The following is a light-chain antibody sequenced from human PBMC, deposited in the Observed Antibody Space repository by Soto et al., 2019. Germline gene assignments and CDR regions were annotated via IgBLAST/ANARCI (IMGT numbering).Light chain of an antibody. J-gene: IGKJ1*01. CDR3: QQRSNWPPVT. CDR2: DST. Sequence: VSTQSPATLSLSPGERATLSCRASQSIHTSLAWYQQKSGKPPRLVIYDSTLRATGIPARFSGTGSETDFTLTISSLEPEDVAVYYCQQRSNWPPVTFGQGTKVDI. CDR1: QSIHTS. V-gene: IGKV3-11*01.